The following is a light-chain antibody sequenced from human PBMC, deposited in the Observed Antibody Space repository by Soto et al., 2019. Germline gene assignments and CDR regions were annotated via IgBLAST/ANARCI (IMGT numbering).Light chain of an antibody. CDR1: SSDVGGHDY. J-gene: IGLJ1*01. CDR3: SSFTTSRSYV. CDR2: EAF. V-gene: IGLV2-14*01. Sequence: QSALTQPASVSGSPGQSITISCTGSSSDVGGHDYVSWYLQHPGKAPKLLIYEAFNRPSGVSDRFSGSKSGSTASLTISGLQAEDEVDYYCSSFTTSRSYVFGTGTKLTVL.